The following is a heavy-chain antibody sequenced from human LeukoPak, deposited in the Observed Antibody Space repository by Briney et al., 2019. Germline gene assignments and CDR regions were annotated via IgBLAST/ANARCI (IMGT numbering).Heavy chain of an antibody. CDR2: ISSSSSYI. Sequence: GRSLRLSCAASGFTFSSYSMNWVRQAPGKGLEWVSSISSSSSYIYYADSVKGRFTISRDNAKNSLYLRMNSLRAEDTALYHCARNNGMDVWGQGTTVIVSS. V-gene: IGHV3-21*04. CDR1: GFTFSSYS. CDR3: ARNNGMDV. J-gene: IGHJ6*02.